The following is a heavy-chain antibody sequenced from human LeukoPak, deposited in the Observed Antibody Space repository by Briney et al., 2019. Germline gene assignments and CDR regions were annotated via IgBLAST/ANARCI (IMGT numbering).Heavy chain of an antibody. J-gene: IGHJ4*02. D-gene: IGHD3-10*01. CDR3: AILTMVRGLLDY. Sequence: SQTLSLTCTVSGASINSGDYYWSWIRQPPGKGLEWIGYVYYSGSTYYNPSLKSRVTISIDTSKNQFSLKLSSVTAADTAVYYCAILTMVRGLLDYWGQGTLVTVSS. CDR1: GASINSGDYY. CDR2: VYYSGST. V-gene: IGHV4-30-4*08.